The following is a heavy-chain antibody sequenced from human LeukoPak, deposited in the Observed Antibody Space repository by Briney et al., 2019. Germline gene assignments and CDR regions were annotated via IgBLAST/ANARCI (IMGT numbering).Heavy chain of an antibody. D-gene: IGHD6-13*01. CDR3: ATEGAPGSSSWYSVAA. J-gene: IGHJ5*02. V-gene: IGHV3-30-3*01. CDR1: GSFFNNAW. Sequence: GGSLRPSCAASGSFFNNAWMNWVRQAPGKGLEWVTTITYDGSKKSYADSVKGRFTVSRDNSQNTLYLQINSLTVEDSAVYYCATEGAPGSSSWYSVAAWGQGTLVTVSS. CDR2: ITYDGSKK.